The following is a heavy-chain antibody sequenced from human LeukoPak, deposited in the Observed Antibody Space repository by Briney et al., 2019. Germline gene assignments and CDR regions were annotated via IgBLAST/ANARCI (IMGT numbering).Heavy chain of an antibody. Sequence: GGSLRLSCAASGFTVSSYWMSWVRQAPGKRLEWVANIKQDGSEKYYVDSVKGRFTISRDNAKNSLYLQMNSLRAEDTAVYYCARARGVYSSSYHWGQGTLVTVSS. V-gene: IGHV3-7*01. D-gene: IGHD6-6*01. J-gene: IGHJ5*02. CDR2: IKQDGSEK. CDR1: GFTVSSYW. CDR3: ARARGVYSSSYH.